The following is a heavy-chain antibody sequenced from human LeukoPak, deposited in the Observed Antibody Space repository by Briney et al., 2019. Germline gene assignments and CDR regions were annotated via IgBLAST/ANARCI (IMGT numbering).Heavy chain of an antibody. Sequence: GGFLRLSCAASGFTFSSYAMHWVRQAPGKGLEWVAVISYDGSNKYYADSVKGRFTISRDNSKNTLYLQMNSLRAEDTAVYYCARGVKSGDAFDIWGQGTMVTVSS. CDR1: GFTFSSYA. V-gene: IGHV3-30-3*01. D-gene: IGHD1-26*01. CDR2: ISYDGSNK. CDR3: ARGVKSGDAFDI. J-gene: IGHJ3*02.